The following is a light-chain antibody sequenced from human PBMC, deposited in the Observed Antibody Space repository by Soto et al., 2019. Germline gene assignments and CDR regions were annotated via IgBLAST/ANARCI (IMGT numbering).Light chain of an antibody. Sequence: QSVLTQPPSASGSPGQSVTFFCTATKRDIGVYDFVSWYQHHPGKAPRLIIYEVVQRPSGVPDRFSGSKSGNTASLTVSGLQAADEADYFCKSYAGSNTYVFGSGTKVTVL. J-gene: IGLJ1*01. V-gene: IGLV2-8*01. CDR1: KRDIGVYDF. CDR3: KSYAGSNTYV. CDR2: EVV.